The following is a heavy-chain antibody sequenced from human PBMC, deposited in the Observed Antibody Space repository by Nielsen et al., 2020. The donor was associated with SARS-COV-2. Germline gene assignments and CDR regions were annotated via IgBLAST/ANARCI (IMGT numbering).Heavy chain of an antibody. Sequence: SLKISCAASGFTFKNYAMHWVRQAPGKGLEWVSGISWNSGSIGYADSVKGRFTISRDNAKNSLYLQMNSLHQGPIGLPPGTLLQEHLWG. CDR1: GFTFKNYA. J-gene: IGHJ6*01. CDR3: TLLQEHL. V-gene: IGHV3-9*01. CDR2: ISWNSGSI.